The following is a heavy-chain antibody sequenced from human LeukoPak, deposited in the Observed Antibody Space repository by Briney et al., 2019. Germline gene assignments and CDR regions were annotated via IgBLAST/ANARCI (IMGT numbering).Heavy chain of an antibody. CDR2: IYYSGST. CDR1: GGSISSSSYY. CDR3: ASVVGEFFPDAFNI. J-gene: IGHJ3*02. D-gene: IGHD3-10*01. V-gene: IGHV4-39*01. Sequence: SETLSLTCTVSGGSISSSSYYWGWIRQPPGKGLEWIGSIYYSGSTYYNPSLKSRVTISVDTSKNQFSLKLSSVIAADTAVYYCASVVGEFFPDAFNIWGQGTMVGVFS.